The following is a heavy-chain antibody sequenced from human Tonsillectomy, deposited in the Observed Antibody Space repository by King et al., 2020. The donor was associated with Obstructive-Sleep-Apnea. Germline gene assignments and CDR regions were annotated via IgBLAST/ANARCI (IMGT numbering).Heavy chain of an antibody. CDR3: AGQYCTNGVCYALDAFDI. CDR1: GYSISSGYY. Sequence: QLQESGPGLVKPSETLSLTCTVSGYSISSGYYWGWIRQPPGKGLEWIGSIYHSGSTYYNPSLKSRVTISVDTSKNQFSLKLSSVTAADTAVYYCAGQYCTNGVCYALDAFDIWGQGTMVTVSS. CDR2: IYHSGST. J-gene: IGHJ3*02. V-gene: IGHV4-38-2*02. D-gene: IGHD2-8*01.